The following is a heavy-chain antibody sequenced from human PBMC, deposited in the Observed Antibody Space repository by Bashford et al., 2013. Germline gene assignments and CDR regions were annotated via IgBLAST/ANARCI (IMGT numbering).Heavy chain of an antibody. Sequence: ASVKVSCKASGYTFTGYYMHWVRQAPGQGLEWMGWINPNSGGTNYAQKFQGRVTMTRDTSISTAYMELSRLRSDDTAVYYCARDSDDFWSGYYQKPGNNWFDPWAREPWSPSPQ. J-gene: IGHJ5*02. CDR3: ARDSDDFWSGYYQKPGNNWFDP. D-gene: IGHD3-3*01. CDR2: INPNSGGT. CDR1: GYTFTGYY. V-gene: IGHV1-2*02.